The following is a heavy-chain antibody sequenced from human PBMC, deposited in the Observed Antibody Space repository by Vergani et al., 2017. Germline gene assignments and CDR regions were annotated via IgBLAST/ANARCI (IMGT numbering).Heavy chain of an antibody. CDR3: AREDMVVVVGSAYYFDY. CDR2: IYYSGST. CDR1: GGSISSSSYY. J-gene: IGHJ4*02. V-gene: IGHV4-39*07. D-gene: IGHD2-15*01. Sequence: QVQLQQWGAGLLKPSETLSLTCTVSGGSISSSSYYWGWIRQPPGKGLEWIGSIYYSGSTYYHPSLKSRVTISVDTSKNQFSLKLSSVTAADTAVYYCAREDMVVVVGSAYYFDYWGQGTLVTVSS.